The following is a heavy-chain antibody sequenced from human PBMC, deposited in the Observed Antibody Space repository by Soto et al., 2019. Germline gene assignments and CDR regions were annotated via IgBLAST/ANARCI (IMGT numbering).Heavy chain of an antibody. CDR1: GFTFSRYA. J-gene: IGHJ6*02. CDR3: AKGYQYGSGMDV. Sequence: VQVLESGGGLVQPGGSLRLSCAASGFTFSRYAMSWVRQAPGEGLAWVATISGDGGSTFSSDSVKGRFIISRDNSHNTLFLYMNGLKAEDTAVYFCAKGYQYGSGMDVWGQGTTVTVS. D-gene: IGHD3-10*01. V-gene: IGHV3-23*01. CDR2: ISGDGGST.